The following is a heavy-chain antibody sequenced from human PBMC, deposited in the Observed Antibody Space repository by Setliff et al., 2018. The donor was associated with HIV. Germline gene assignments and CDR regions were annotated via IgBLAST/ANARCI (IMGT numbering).Heavy chain of an antibody. CDR2: IYYSGTT. D-gene: IGHD6-13*01. CDR3: ARDRGSSWTRGGWFDP. V-gene: IGHV4-59*01. J-gene: IGHJ5*02. CDR1: RGSINSYY. Sequence: PSETLSLTCTVSRGSINSYYWSWIRQPPGKGLEWIGYIYYSGTTNYNPSLKSRVTISVDTSKNQVSLNLSSVTAADTAVYYCARDRGSSWTRGGWFDPWGQGTLVTVSA.